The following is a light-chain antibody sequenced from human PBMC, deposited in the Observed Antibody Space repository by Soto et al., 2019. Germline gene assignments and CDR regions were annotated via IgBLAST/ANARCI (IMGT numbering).Light chain of an antibody. CDR2: GAS. V-gene: IGKV3-20*01. Sequence: LSPGERATLSCRASQSVSSSYLAWYQQKPGQAPRPLIYGASSRAIGIPDRFSGSGSGTDFTLTISRLEPEDFAVYYCQQYGSSPWTFGQGTKVDIK. J-gene: IGKJ1*01. CDR3: QQYGSSPWT. CDR1: QSVSSSY.